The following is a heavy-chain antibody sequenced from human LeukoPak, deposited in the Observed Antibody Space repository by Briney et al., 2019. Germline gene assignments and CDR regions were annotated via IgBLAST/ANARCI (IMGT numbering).Heavy chain of an antibody. D-gene: IGHD3-22*01. CDR1: GYTFTSYG. J-gene: IGHJ4*02. Sequence: GASVKVSCKASGYTFTSYGISWVRQAPGQGLEWMGWISAYNGNTNYAQKLQGRVTMTTDTSTSTAYMELRSLRSDDTAVYYCARQYYYDSSGYHEGPFDYWGQGTPVTVSS. V-gene: IGHV1-18*01. CDR3: ARQYYYDSSGYHEGPFDY. CDR2: ISAYNGNT.